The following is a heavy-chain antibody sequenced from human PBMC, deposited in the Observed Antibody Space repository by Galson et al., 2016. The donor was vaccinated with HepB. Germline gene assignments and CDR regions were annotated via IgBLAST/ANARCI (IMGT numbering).Heavy chain of an antibody. CDR1: GFTFRSYA. V-gene: IGHV3-33*01. CDR3: ARDETGYCRSTSCYTYYHGMDV. Sequence: SLRLSCAASGFTFRSYALHWVRQAPGKGLAWVAVIWDDGSDKYYADSVKGRLTISRDNSKNTLYLQMNSLRAEDTAVYYCARDETGYCRSTSCYTYYHGMDVWGQGTTVTVS. J-gene: IGHJ6*02. D-gene: IGHD2-2*02. CDR2: IWDDGSDK.